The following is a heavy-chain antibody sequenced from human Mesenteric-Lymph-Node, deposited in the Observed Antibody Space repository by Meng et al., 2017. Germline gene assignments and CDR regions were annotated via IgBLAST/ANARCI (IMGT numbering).Heavy chain of an antibody. J-gene: IGHJ4*02. CDR1: GDSITTHNW. Sequence: QVRWRRSGPALVEPSQTLSLTGAVSGDSITTHNWWAWVRQPPGKGLEWIGEIPHRGSSAYNPSLKSRVTISVDTSKNQFSLKLSSVTAADTAVYFCARGELLWDYWGQGTLVTVSS. CDR3: ARGELLWDY. D-gene: IGHD2-2*01. V-gene: IGHV4-4*02. CDR2: IPHRGSS.